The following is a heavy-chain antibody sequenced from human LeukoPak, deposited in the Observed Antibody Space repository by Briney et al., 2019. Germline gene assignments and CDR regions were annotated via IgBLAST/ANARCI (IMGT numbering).Heavy chain of an antibody. D-gene: IGHD5-12*01. CDR1: GFTFSSYS. Sequence: GGSLRLSCAASGFTFSSYSMNWVRQAPGKGLEWVSSISGSSTYIYYADSVKGRFTISRDNAKNSLYLQMSSLRAEDTAVYYCARGYSHNSGGWLDPWGQGTLVTVSS. V-gene: IGHV3-21*01. CDR2: ISGSSTYI. CDR3: ARGYSHNSGGWLDP. J-gene: IGHJ5*02.